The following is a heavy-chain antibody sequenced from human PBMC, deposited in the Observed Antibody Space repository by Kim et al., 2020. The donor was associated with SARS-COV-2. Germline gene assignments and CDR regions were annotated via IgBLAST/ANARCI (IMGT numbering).Heavy chain of an antibody. J-gene: IGHJ5*02. V-gene: IGHV4-39*01. CDR1: GGSISSSSYY. CDR2: IYYSGST. Sequence: SETLSLTCTVSGGSISSSSYYWGWILQPPGKGLEWIGSIYYSGSTYYNPSLKSRVTISVDTSKNQFSLKLSSVTAADTAVYYCARTIRGGVVIATPNWFDPWCQGTLVTVSS. CDR3: ARTIRGGVVIATPNWFDP. D-gene: IGHD2-21*01.